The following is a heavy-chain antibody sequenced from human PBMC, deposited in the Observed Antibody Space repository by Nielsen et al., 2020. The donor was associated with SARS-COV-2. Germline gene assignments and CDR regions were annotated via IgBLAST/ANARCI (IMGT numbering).Heavy chain of an antibody. V-gene: IGHV4-30-2*01. CDR2: IYHSGST. CDR1: GGSISSGGYS. J-gene: IGHJ4*02. Sequence: LSLTCAVSGGSISSGGYSWNWIRQPPGQGLEWLGYIYHSGSTYYNPSLKSRVSISVDTSNNQFSLKLSSVTAADTAVYYCARKRDYGGYDFLGQGTLVTVTS. CDR3: ARKRDYGGYDF. D-gene: IGHD4-23*01.